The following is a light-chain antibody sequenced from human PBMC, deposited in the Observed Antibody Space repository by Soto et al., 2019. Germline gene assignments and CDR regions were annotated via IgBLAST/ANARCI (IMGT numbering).Light chain of an antibody. CDR1: QGISSY. J-gene: IGKJ5*01. V-gene: IGKV1D-8*03. CDR2: AAS. CDR3: QHYNNWPPIT. Sequence: VIWMTQSPSLLSASTGDRVTIVFLMSQGISSYLAWYQQKPGKAPELLIYAASTLQSGVPSRFSGSGSGTDFTLTISSLQSEDFAVYYCQHYNNWPPITFGQGTRLEVK.